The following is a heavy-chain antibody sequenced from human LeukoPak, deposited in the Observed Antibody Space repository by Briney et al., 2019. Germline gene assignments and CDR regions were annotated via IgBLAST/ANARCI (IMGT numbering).Heavy chain of an antibody. CDR2: ISGSGGSA. Sequence: PGGSLRLSCAASGFTFSSYAMSWVRQAPGKGLEWVSAISGSGGSAFYADSVKGRFTISRDNSKNTLYLQMNSLRAEDTAVYYCAKTTGCSGSSCYAAGGYWGQGTLVSVSS. CDR3: AKTTGCSGSSCYAAGGY. CDR1: GFTFSSYA. D-gene: IGHD2-2*01. J-gene: IGHJ4*02. V-gene: IGHV3-23*01.